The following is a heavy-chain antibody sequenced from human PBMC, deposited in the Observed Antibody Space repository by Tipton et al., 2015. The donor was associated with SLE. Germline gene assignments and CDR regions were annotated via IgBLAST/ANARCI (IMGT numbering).Heavy chain of an antibody. D-gene: IGHD3-10*01. V-gene: IGHV4-34*01. CDR2: INHSGST. CDR1: GGSFSGYY. CDR3: ARKTSELGARGAFDI. J-gene: IGHJ3*02. Sequence: TLSLTCAVYGGSFSGYYWSWIRQPPGKGLEWIGEINHSGSTNYNPSLKSRVTISVDTSKNQFSLKLSFVTAADTAVYYCARKTSELGARGAFDIWGQGTMVTVSS.